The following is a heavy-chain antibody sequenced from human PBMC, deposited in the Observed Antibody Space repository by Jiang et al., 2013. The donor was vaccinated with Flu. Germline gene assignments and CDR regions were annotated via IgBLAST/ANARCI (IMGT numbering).Heavy chain of an antibody. CDR2: IYYSGTT. CDR1: GGSVSSYY. V-gene: IGHV4-59*02. CDR3: ARGSYQLPDQ. J-gene: IGHJ4*02. Sequence: GLVKPSETLSLTCTVSGGSVSSYYYNWIRQSPGKGLEWIGYIYYSGTTNYNPSLKNRITISVDTSKNQVSLKLTSVTAADTAVYYCARGSYQLPDQWGQGTLVIVSS. D-gene: IGHD1-26*01.